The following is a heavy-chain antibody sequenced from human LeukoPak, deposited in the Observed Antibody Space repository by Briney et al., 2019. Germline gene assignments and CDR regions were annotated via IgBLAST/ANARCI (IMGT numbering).Heavy chain of an antibody. Sequence: SETLSLTCAVYGGSFSGYYWNWIRQPPGKGLEWIGEINHSGSTNYNPSLKSRVTISVDTSKNQFSLKLSSVTAADTAVYYCARHSSGYFYYFDYWGQGTLVTVSS. J-gene: IGHJ4*02. CDR3: ARHSSGYFYYFDY. CDR1: GGSFSGYY. CDR2: INHSGST. V-gene: IGHV4-34*01. D-gene: IGHD3-22*01.